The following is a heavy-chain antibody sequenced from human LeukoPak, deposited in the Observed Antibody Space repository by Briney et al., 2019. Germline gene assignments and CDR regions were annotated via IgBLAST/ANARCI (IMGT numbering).Heavy chain of an antibody. CDR1: GYTFTGYH. CDR2: INPNSGGT. J-gene: IGHJ4*02. V-gene: IGHV1-2*06. Sequence: ASVKVSCKASGYTFTGYHLHWVRQAPGQGLEWMGRINPNSGGTNYAQKFQGRVTMTRDTSTSTAYMELSRLRSDDTAVYYCARAYYDSSGKTPPDYWGQGTLVTVSS. D-gene: IGHD3-22*01. CDR3: ARAYYDSSGKTPPDY.